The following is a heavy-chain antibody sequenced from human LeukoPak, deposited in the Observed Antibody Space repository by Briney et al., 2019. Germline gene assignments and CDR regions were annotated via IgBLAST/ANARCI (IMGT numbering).Heavy chain of an antibody. CDR1: GFTFSSYS. Sequence: GGSLRLSCAASGFTFSSYSMNWVRQAPGKGLEWVSGISWNSGSIGYADSVKGRFTISRDNAKNSLYLQMNSLRAEDTALYYCAKDLVRSGSYRAAFDYWGQGTLVTVSS. D-gene: IGHD1-26*01. V-gene: IGHV3-9*01. J-gene: IGHJ4*02. CDR2: ISWNSGSI. CDR3: AKDLVRSGSYRAAFDY.